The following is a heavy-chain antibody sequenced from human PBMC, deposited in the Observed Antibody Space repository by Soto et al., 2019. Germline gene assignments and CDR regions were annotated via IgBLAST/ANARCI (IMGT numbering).Heavy chain of an antibody. V-gene: IGHV1-24*01. D-gene: IGHD3-22*01. CDR3: AISTYYYDSSGRRTRDDI. CDR2: FDPEDGET. Sequence: ASVKVSCKVSGYTLTELSMHWVRQAPGKGLEWMGGFDPEDGETIYAQKFQGRVTMTEDTSTDTAYMELSSLRSEDTAVYYCAISTYYYDSSGRRTRDDIWGQGTMVTVSS. CDR1: GYTLTELS. J-gene: IGHJ3*02.